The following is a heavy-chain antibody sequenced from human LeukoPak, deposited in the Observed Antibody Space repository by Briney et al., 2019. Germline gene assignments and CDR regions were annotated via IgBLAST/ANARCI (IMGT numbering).Heavy chain of an antibody. CDR3: ARGGGLAAFDY. D-gene: IGHD2-15*01. Sequence: PGRSLRLSCAASGFTFSSYAMHWVRQAPGKGLEWVAVISYDGSNKYYADSVKGRFTISRVNSKNTLYLQMNSLRAEDTAVYYCARGGGLAAFDYWGQGTLVTVSS. V-gene: IGHV3-30-3*01. CDR1: GFTFSSYA. CDR2: ISYDGSNK. J-gene: IGHJ4*02.